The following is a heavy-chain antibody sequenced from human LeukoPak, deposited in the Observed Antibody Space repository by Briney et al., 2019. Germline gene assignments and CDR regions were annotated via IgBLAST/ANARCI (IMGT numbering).Heavy chain of an antibody. Sequence: PSETLSLTCTVSGGSISSYSWSWIRQPAGKGLEWIGRIYTSGSTNYNPSLKSRVTMSVDTSKNQFSLKLTSVSAADTAVYYCARDATYDIFTGYTVDYWGQGTLVSVSS. CDR2: IYTSGST. V-gene: IGHV4-4*07. J-gene: IGHJ4*02. CDR1: GGSISSYS. D-gene: IGHD3-9*01. CDR3: ARDATYDIFTGYTVDY.